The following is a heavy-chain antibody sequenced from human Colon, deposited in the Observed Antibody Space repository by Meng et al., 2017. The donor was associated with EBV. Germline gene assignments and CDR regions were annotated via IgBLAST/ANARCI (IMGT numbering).Heavy chain of an antibody. Sequence: QVRGVQAVSEVRKPGASVKFYCKASGYTFTSYAMNWVRQAPGQGLEWMGWINTNTGNPTYAQGFTGRFVFSLDTSVSTAYLQISSLKAADTAVYYCARLYCSGGSCYTIDYWGQGTLVTVSS. CDR2: INTNTGNP. V-gene: IGHV7-4-1*02. CDR3: ARLYCSGGSCYTIDY. D-gene: IGHD2-15*01. J-gene: IGHJ4*02. CDR1: GYTFTSYA.